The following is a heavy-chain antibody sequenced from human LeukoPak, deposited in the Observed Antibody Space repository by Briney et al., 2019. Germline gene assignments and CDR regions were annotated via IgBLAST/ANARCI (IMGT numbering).Heavy chain of an antibody. V-gene: IGHV3-23*01. CDR1: GFTFSSYV. CDR2: ISGSGGST. Sequence: GGSLRLSCAASGFTFSSYVLSWVRQAPGKGPDWVSGISGSGGSTYYADSVKGRFTISRDNSKNTLYLQMNSLRAEDTAVYYCAKGVQELRGYFDYWGQGTLVTVSS. CDR3: AKGVQELRGYFDY. D-gene: IGHD1-26*01. J-gene: IGHJ4*02.